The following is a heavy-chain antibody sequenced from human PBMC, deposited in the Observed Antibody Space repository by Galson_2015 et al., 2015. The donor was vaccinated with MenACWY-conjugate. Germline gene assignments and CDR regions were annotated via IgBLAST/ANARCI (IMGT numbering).Heavy chain of an antibody. D-gene: IGHD6-13*01. CDR2: INSDGSST. CDR3: ARTAGSVPP. V-gene: IGHV3-74*01. Sequence: SLRLSCAASGFTFSSYWMHWVRHAPGKGLVWVSLINSDGSSTSYADSVKGRFTISRDNAKNTLYLQMNSLRVEDTAVSYCARTAGSVPPWGQGTLVTVSS. CDR1: GFTFSSYW. J-gene: IGHJ5*02.